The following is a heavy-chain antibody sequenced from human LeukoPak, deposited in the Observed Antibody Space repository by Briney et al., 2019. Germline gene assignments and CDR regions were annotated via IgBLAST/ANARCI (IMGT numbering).Heavy chain of an antibody. V-gene: IGHV3-71*03. D-gene: IGHD3-22*01. CDR2: IRNKANGGTT. Sequence: HPGGSLRLSCAASGFTFSDYYMSWVRQAPGKGLEWVGIIRNKANGGTTEKTTSVKGRFTISRDDSKSITYLQMNSLRAEDTAVFYCPTGHCTTMIVVVTPEYYFDYWGQGTLVTVSS. CDR1: GFTFSDYY. J-gene: IGHJ4*02. CDR3: PTGHCTTMIVVVTPEYYFDY.